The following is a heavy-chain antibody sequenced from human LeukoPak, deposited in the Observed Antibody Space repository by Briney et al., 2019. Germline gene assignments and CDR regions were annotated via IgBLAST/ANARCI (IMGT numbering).Heavy chain of an antibody. CDR3: AKVPYYDFWSGYSVFDY. J-gene: IGHJ4*02. CDR1: GFTFSSYA. D-gene: IGHD3-3*01. CDR2: ISGSGDST. Sequence: PGGSLRLSCAASGFTFSSYAMSWVRQAPGKGLEWVSAISGSGDSTYYADSVKGRFTISGDNSKNTLYLQMNSLRAEDTAVYYYAKVPYYDFWSGYSVFDYWGQGTLVTVPS. V-gene: IGHV3-23*01.